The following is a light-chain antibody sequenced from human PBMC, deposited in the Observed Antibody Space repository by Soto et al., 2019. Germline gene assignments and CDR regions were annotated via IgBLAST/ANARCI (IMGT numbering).Light chain of an antibody. V-gene: IGLV2-14*03. CDR3: SSYISSNTLV. CDR2: DVS. CDR1: SSDIGTYNY. Sequence: QSVLTQPASVSGSPGQSISVSCTGTSSDIGTYNYVSWFQQHPGKPPKLIIYDVSNRPSGVSNRFSGSKSGNTASLTISGLQAEDEADYYCSSYISSNTLVFGAGPKLTVL. J-gene: IGLJ1*01.